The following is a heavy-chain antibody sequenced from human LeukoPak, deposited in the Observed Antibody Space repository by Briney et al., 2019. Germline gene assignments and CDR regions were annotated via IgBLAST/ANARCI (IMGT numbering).Heavy chain of an antibody. Sequence: WASVKVSCKASGYTFTGYYMHWVRQAPGQGLEWMGWINPNSGGTNCAQKFQGRVTMTRDTSISTAYMELSRLRPDDTAVYYCARELGYSSSWYADYWGQGTLVTVSS. D-gene: IGHD6-13*01. CDR1: GYTFTGYY. CDR3: ARELGYSSSWYADY. V-gene: IGHV1-2*02. J-gene: IGHJ4*02. CDR2: INPNSGGT.